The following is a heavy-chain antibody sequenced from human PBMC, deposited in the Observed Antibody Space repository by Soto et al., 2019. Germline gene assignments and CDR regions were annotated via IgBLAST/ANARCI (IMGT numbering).Heavy chain of an antibody. V-gene: IGHV1-69*12. J-gene: IGHJ6*02. CDR3: ASHGITGTWVYYYGMDV. D-gene: IGHD1-7*01. Sequence: QVQLVQSGAEVKKPGSSVKVSCKASGGTFSSYAIRWVRQAPGQGLEWMGGIIPIFGTANYAQKFQGRVTIAANESTRTAYMELSSLRSEDTAVYYCASHGITGTWVYYYGMDVWGQGTTVTVSS. CDR1: GGTFSSYA. CDR2: IIPIFGTA.